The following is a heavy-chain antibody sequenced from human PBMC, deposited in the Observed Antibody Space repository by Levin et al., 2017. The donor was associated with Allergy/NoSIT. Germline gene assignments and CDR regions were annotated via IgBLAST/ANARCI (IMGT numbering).Heavy chain of an antibody. CDR2: LYSGGST. CDR3: ARGFGSITSWPYY. CDR1: GFTVSSHY. V-gene: IGHV3-66*01. D-gene: IGHD6-13*01. J-gene: IGHJ4*02. Sequence: PGGSLRLSCAASGFTVSSHYMNWVRQAPGKGLEWVSLLYSGGSTYYTDSVKGRFIISRDNSKNTVYLQMNKMRVDDTAVYYCARGFGSITSWPYYWGQGTLVTDSS.